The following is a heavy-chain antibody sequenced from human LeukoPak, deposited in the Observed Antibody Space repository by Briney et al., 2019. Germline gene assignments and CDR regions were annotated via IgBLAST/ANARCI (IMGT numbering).Heavy chain of an antibody. D-gene: IGHD5-24*01. CDR3: AKDRTPDGFYSIDF. CDR1: GFTFSIFA. CDR2: IIGNGGDI. V-gene: IGHV3-23*01. J-gene: IGHJ4*02. Sequence: GGSLRLSCEASGFTFSIFAMNWVRQAPGKGLEWVSVIIGNGGDIHYADSVKGRFTISRDNSKNTLYLQMNNLRADDTAVYYCAKDRTPDGFYSIDFWGQGSLVTVSP.